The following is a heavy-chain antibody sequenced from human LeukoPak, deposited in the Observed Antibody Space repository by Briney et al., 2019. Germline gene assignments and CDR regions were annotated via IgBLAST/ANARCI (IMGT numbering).Heavy chain of an antibody. CDR1: GGSISSNSYY. J-gene: IGHJ4*02. CDR2: IYYSGST. D-gene: IGHD4-17*01. V-gene: IGHV4-39*01. CDR3: ARHGHPYGDDNYFDY. Sequence: SETLSLTCTVSGGSISSNSYYWGWIRQPPGKGLEWIGSIYYSGSTYNNPSLKSRVTISVDTSKNQFPLKVSSVTAADTAVYYCARHGHPYGDDNYFDYWGQGTLVTVSS.